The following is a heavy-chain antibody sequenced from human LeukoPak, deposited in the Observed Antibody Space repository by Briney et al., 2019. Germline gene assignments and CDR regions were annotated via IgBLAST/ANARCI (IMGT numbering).Heavy chain of an antibody. Sequence: GGSLRLSCAASGFTFSSYAMSWVRQSPGQGLEWVSALSSTGGYTYYADSVKGRFTISRDNSKNSLYLQVNSLRAEDTAVYYCARNGDRFDYWGQGTLVTVSS. D-gene: IGHD4-17*01. CDR2: LSSTGGYT. J-gene: IGHJ4*02. CDR1: GFTFSSYA. CDR3: ARNGDRFDY. V-gene: IGHV3-23*01.